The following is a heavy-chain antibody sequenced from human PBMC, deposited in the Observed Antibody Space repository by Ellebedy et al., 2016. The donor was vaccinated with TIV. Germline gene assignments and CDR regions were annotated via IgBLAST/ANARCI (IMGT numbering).Heavy chain of an antibody. D-gene: IGHD2-8*02. CDR2: ISSRSSYI. V-gene: IGHV3-21*01. CDR3: ARYVTGIDY. CDR1: GFIFSGYS. J-gene: IGHJ4*02. Sequence: GESLKISCAASGFIFSGYSMNWVRQAPGKGLEWVASISSRSSYINYADSVGGRFTISRDNAKNSLYLQMSSLRAEDTAVYFCARYVTGIDYWGQGTLVTVSS.